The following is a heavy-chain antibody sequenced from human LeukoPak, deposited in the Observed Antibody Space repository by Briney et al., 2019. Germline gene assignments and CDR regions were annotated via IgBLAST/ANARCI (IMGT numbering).Heavy chain of an antibody. J-gene: IGHJ4*02. D-gene: IGHD5-24*01. CDR2: ISGSGGST. V-gene: IGHV3-23*01. Sequence: GGSLRLSCAASGFTFSSYAMSWVRQAPGKGLEWVSAISGSGGSTYYADSVKGRFTISRDNSKNTLYLQMNSLRAEDTAVYYCAKDGVERWLHPLDYWGQGTLVTASS. CDR3: AKDGVERWLHPLDY. CDR1: GFTFSSYA.